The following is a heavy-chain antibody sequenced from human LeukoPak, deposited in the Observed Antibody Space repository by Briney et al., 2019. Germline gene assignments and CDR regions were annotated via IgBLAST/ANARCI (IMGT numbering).Heavy chain of an antibody. V-gene: IGHV3-7*01. D-gene: IGHD2-2*01. Sequence: GGSLRLSCAASGFTFSSYWMTWVRQAPGKGLEWVANIKQDGSEKYYVDSVRGRFTISRDNAQNSLSLQMNILRPQDTAIYYCARAYCRSTNCCYPSWGQGTLVTVSS. J-gene: IGHJ5*02. CDR1: GFTFSSYW. CDR2: IKQDGSEK. CDR3: ARAYCRSTNCCYPS.